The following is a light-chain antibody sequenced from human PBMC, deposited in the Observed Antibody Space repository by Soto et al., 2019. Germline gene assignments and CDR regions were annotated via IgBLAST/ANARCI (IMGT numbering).Light chain of an antibody. V-gene: IGKV3-15*01. Sequence: ETAMTQSPVTLSLSPGERATLSCRASQTVGDNVAWYRQKPGQPPSLLIYGASTRAPGVPARFSGSGSGTDFILTIGSLQSEDFGFYYCQQYNNWPLGTFGQGTRVEI. CDR3: QQYNNWPLGT. CDR2: GAS. J-gene: IGKJ1*01. CDR1: QTVGDN.